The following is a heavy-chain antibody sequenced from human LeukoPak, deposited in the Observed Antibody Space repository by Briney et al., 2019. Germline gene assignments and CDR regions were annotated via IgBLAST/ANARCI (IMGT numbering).Heavy chain of an antibody. J-gene: IGHJ6*03. CDR3: ARLLWFGETHYYMDV. Sequence: SQTLSLTCTVSDGSISSYYWSWIRQPPGKGLEWIGYIYYSGSTNYNPSLKSRVTISVDTSKNQFSLKLSSVTAADTAVYFCARLLWFGETHYYMDVWGKGTTVTISS. CDR1: DGSISSYY. V-gene: IGHV4-59*01. CDR2: IYYSGST. D-gene: IGHD3-10*01.